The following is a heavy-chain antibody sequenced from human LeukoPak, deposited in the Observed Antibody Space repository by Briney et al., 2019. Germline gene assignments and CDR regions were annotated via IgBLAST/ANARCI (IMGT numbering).Heavy chain of an antibody. Sequence: PGRSLRLSCEASGFAFSNYGMHWVRQTPGRGLEWVAVIWYDLSNIYYADSVKGRFTISRDNSKNTLYLHMNSLRAEDTAIYYCVRDHPYYFDYWGQGTLVTVSS. CDR2: IWYDLSNI. J-gene: IGHJ4*02. CDR3: VRDHPYYFDY. CDR1: GFAFSNYG. V-gene: IGHV3-33*01.